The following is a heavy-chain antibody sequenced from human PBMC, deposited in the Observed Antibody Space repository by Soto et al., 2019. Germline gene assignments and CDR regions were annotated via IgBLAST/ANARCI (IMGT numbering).Heavy chain of an antibody. CDR3: ARIVVPAASYFHFDY. D-gene: IGHD2-2*01. J-gene: IGHJ4*02. CDR2: IYCSGST. V-gene: IGHV4-39*01. Sequence: QLQLQESGPGLVKPSETLSLTCTVSGGSISSSSYYWGWIRQPPGKGLEWIGSIYCSGSTYYNPSLKSRVTISVDTSKNQCSLKLSSVTAADTAVYYCARIVVPAASYFHFDYWGQGTLVTVSS. CDR1: GGSISSSSYY.